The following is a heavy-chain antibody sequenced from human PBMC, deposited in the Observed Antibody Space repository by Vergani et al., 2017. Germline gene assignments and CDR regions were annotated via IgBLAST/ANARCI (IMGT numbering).Heavy chain of an antibody. Sequence: VQLVESGGGVVQPGGSLRLSCAASGFTFDDYAMHWVRQAPGQGLEWMGWINPNSGGTNYAQKFQGRVTMTRDKSISTAYMELSRLRSDDTAVYYCARTLMVYSSSWRYYYYYVMDVWGQGTTVTVSS. CDR1: GFTFDDYA. D-gene: IGHD6-13*01. CDR2: INPNSGGT. J-gene: IGHJ6*02. V-gene: IGHV1-2*02. CDR3: ARTLMVYSSSWRYYYYYVMDV.